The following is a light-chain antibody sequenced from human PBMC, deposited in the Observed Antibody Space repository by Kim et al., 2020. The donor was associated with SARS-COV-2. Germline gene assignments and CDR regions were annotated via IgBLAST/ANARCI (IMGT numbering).Light chain of an antibody. CDR1: KLGDKY. CDR2: QDS. CDR3: QAWDNSHYV. V-gene: IGLV3-1*01. J-gene: IGLJ1*01. Sequence: SVSPGQTASITCSGDKLGDKYACWYQQKPGQSPVLVIYQDSKRPSGIPERFSGSNSGNTATLTISGTQAMDEADYYCQAWDNSHYVFGTGTKVTVL.